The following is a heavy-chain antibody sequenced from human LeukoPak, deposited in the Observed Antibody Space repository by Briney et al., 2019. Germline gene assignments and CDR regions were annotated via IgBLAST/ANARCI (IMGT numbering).Heavy chain of an antibody. J-gene: IGHJ4*02. D-gene: IGHD6-13*01. Sequence: GGSLRLSCAASGFTFSSYAMSWVRQAPGKGLEWVSAISGSGGSTYYADSVKGRFTISRDNAKNSLYLQMNSLRAEDTAVYYCARGSAAAGKGENYWGQGTLVTVSS. CDR2: ISGSGGST. CDR3: ARGSAAAGKGENY. V-gene: IGHV3-23*01. CDR1: GFTFSSYA.